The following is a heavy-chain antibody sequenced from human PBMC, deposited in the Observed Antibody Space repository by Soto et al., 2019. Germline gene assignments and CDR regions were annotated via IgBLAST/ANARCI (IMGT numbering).Heavy chain of an antibody. CDR3: ARQRTSVVTQAYFDV. J-gene: IGHJ4*02. CDR1: GASISSSYNY. CDR2: IFYSGST. V-gene: IGHV4-39*01. D-gene: IGHD2-21*02. Sequence: PSETLSLTCTVSGASISSSYNYWGWIRQPPGKGLEWTGSIFYSGSTYYNPSLKSRVTISVDTSKNQFSLKLKSVTAADTALYFCARQRTSVVTQAYFDVWGPGSLVTVSS.